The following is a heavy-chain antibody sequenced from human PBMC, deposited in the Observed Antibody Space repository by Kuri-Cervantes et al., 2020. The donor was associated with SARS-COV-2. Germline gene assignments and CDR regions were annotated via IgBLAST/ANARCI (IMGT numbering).Heavy chain of an antibody. Sequence: GESLKISCAASGFTFSSYSMNWVRQAPGKGLEWVSSISSSSSYIYYADSVKGRFTISRDNAKNSLYLQMNSLRAEDTAVYYCARARSSGWFGGDYWGQGTLVTVSS. CDR1: GFTFSSYS. J-gene: IGHJ4*02. CDR3: ARARSSGWFGGDY. V-gene: IGHV3-21*01. D-gene: IGHD6-19*01. CDR2: ISSSSSYI.